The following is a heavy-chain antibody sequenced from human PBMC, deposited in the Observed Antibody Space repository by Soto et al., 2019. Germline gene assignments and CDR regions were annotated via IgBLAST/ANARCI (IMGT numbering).Heavy chain of an antibody. CDR1: GFTFSSYA. CDR2: ISGGTSST. J-gene: IGHJ4*02. V-gene: IGHV3-23*01. D-gene: IGHD6-13*01. CDR3: AKERWAAAGTPTLDS. Sequence: EVQLLESGGGLVQPGGSLRLSCAASGFTFSSYAMSWVRQAPGKGLEWVSAISGGTSSTYYADSVKGRFTISRDNSKNTQYLEMNSLRAEDTAVYYCAKERWAAAGTPTLDSWCQGTLVTVSS.